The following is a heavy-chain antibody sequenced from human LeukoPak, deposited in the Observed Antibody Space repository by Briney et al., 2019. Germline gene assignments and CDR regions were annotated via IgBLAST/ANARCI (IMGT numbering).Heavy chain of an antibody. CDR3: ARDEAAAGTPLLED. Sequence: KFQGRVTITRDTSASTAYMELSGLRSEDTAVYYCARDEAAAGTPLLEDWGQGTLVTVSS. J-gene: IGHJ4*02. V-gene: IGHV1-3*01. D-gene: IGHD6-13*01.